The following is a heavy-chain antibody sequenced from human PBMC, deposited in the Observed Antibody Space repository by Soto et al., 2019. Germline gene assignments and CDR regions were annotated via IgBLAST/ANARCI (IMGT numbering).Heavy chain of an antibody. CDR3: ARDSQFSTSWQKFDY. D-gene: IGHD2-2*01. CDR1: GYTFTSYG. J-gene: IGHJ4*02. V-gene: IGHV1-18*01. Sequence: QVQLVQSGVEVKQPGASVKVSCQASGYTFTSYGISWLRQAPGQGPEWMGWVNTYNGNPNYAQTLQGRVTMTTDTSTSTAYMELRSLRSDDTAVYYCARDSQFSTSWQKFDYCGQGTLVTVSS. CDR2: VNTYNGNP.